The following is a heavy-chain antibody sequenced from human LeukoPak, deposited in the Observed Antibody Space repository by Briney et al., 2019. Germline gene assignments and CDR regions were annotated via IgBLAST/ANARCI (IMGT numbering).Heavy chain of an antibody. CDR2: IYYSGST. CDR3: ARTGGYEGGY. D-gene: IGHD5-12*01. V-gene: IGHV4-59*08. Sequence: PSETPSLTCAVDGGSFSGYYWNWIRQPPGKGLEWMGYIYYSGSTNYNPSLTSRVTISVDTSKNQFSLKLSSVTAADTAVYYCARTGGYEGGYWGQGTLVTVSS. CDR1: GGSFSGYY. J-gene: IGHJ4*02.